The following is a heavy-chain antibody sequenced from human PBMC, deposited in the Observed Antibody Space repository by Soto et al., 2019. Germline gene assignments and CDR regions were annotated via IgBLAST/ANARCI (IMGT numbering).Heavy chain of an antibody. J-gene: IGHJ4*01. D-gene: IGHD6-19*01. CDR3: ARHYGFRSGWIFDY. Sequence: PSETLSITCAVHGEPRTRNSYSCGGFRQPPRKTLEWIGTIYYHGNTPSNPSLKSRVTISVDTSNNQLSLKLRSVTAADTAVYYCARHYGFRSGWIFDYWC. V-gene: IGHV4-39*01. CDR2: IYYHGNT. CDR1: GEPRTRNSYS.